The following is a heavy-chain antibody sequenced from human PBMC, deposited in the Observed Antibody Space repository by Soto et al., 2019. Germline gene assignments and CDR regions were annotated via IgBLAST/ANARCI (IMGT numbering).Heavy chain of an antibody. CDR1: GFTFSNYE. J-gene: IGHJ6*02. CDR2: ISRSGTI. Sequence: GGSLRLSCEASGFTFSNYEMNWVRQAPGKGLEWVSYISRSGTIYYADSVKGRFTISRDNAKNSLYLQMNSLRAEDTAVYYCARDRITIIGVVINYYTGMDVWGHGTTVTVSS. V-gene: IGHV3-48*03. D-gene: IGHD3-3*01. CDR3: ARDRITIIGVVINYYTGMDV.